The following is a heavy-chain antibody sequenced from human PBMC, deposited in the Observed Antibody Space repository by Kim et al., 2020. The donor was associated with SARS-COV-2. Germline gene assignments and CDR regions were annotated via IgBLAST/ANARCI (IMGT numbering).Heavy chain of an antibody. CDR3: ARDVTNYYDFWSGYYAGGYFDY. V-gene: IGHV4-59*01. CDR1: GGSISSYY. J-gene: IGHJ4*02. CDR2: IYYSGST. Sequence: SETLSLTCTVSGGSISSYYWSWIRQPPGKGLEWIGYIYYSGSTNYNPSLKSRVTISVDTSKNQFSLKLSSVTTADTAVYYCARDVTNYYDFWSGYYAGGYFDYWGQGTLVTVSS. D-gene: IGHD3-3*01.